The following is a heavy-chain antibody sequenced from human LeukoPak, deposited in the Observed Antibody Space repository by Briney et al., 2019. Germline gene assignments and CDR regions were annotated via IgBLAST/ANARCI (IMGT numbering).Heavy chain of an antibody. V-gene: IGHV4-59*01. Sequence: SETLSLTGTVSGGSISSYYWSWIRQPPGEGLEWIGYIYYSGSTNYNPSLKSRVTISVDTSKNQFSLKLSSVTAADTAVYYCARGRGYSYGYYFDYWGQGTLVTVSS. J-gene: IGHJ4*02. D-gene: IGHD5-18*01. CDR2: IYYSGST. CDR3: ARGRGYSYGYYFDY. CDR1: GGSISSYY.